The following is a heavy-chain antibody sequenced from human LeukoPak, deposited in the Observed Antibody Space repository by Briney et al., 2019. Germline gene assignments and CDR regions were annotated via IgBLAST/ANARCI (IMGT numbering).Heavy chain of an antibody. V-gene: IGHV1-24*01. CDR2: FDPEDGET. J-gene: IGHJ4*02. CDR1: GYIRAELS. D-gene: IGHD3-22*01. CDR3: ATPNLYYDSSGYDY. Sequence: ASVKFSCKVCGYIRAELSMHCVRHAPGTVRGLRRGFDPEDGETIYAQKFQGRVTMTEDTSTDTAYMELSSLRSGDTAVYYCATPNLYYDSSGYDYWGQGTLVTVSS.